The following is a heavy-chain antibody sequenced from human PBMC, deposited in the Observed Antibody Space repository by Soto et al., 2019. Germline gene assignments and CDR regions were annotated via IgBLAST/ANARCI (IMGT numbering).Heavy chain of an antibody. J-gene: IGHJ4*02. CDR2: IIPVFQTA. Sequence: QEQLVQSGAEVKKPGSSVKVSCKASGGLFSSYPISWVRQVPGQGLEWMGGIIPVFQTAYYTQRFQGRVTITADESTNTAYMELSSLRSDDTAIYYCARGGSGYTWFNEFWGQGTLFTVSA. CDR3: ARGGSGYTWFNEF. V-gene: IGHV1-69*01. CDR1: GGLFSSYP. D-gene: IGHD3-22*01.